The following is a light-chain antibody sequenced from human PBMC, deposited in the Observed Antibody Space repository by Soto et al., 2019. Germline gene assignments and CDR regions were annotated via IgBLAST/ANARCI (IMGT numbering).Light chain of an antibody. J-gene: IGKJ3*01. Sequence: DIQITQSPSSLSASVGDRVNITCRASQSISSYLNWYQQKPGKAPKLLVYAASRLQSGVPSRFSGTGSGTDFTLTISSLQPEEFATYYCQQSFRTPFTFGPGNKLDIK. CDR2: AAS. CDR1: QSISSY. V-gene: IGKV1-39*01. CDR3: QQSFRTPFT.